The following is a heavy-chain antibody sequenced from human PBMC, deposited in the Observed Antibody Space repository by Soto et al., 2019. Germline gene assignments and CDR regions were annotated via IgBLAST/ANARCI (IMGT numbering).Heavy chain of an antibody. CDR2: IRGKANSYAT. V-gene: IGHV3-73*02. CDR1: GFTFSGSA. Sequence: EVQLVESGGGLVQPGGSLKLSCAASGFTFSGSAMHWVRQASGKGLEWVGRIRGKANSYATAYAASVKGRFTISRDDSKNTAYLQMNNLETGDTAVYYCSRQKDGGDYYYFYAMDVWGQGTTVTVSS. CDR3: SRQKDGGDYYYFYAMDV. J-gene: IGHJ6*02.